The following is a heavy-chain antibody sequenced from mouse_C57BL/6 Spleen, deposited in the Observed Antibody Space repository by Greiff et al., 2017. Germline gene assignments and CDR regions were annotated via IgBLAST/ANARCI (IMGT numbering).Heavy chain of an antibody. J-gene: IGHJ1*03. D-gene: IGHD1-1*01. CDR3: ARSGYYGSSSLWYFDV. Sequence: EVHLVESGPELVKPGASVKISCKASGYSFTDYNMNWVKQSNGKSLEWIGVINPNYGTTSYNQKFKGKATLTVDQSSSTAYMQLNSLTSEDSAVYYCARSGYYGSSSLWYFDVWGTGTTVTVSS. CDR1: GYSFTDYN. CDR2: INPNYGTT. V-gene: IGHV1-39*01.